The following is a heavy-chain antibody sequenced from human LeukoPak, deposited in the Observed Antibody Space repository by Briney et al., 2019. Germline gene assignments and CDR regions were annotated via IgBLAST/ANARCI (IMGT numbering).Heavy chain of an antibody. J-gene: IGHJ4*02. Sequence: PGRSLRLSCAASGFTFSSYGMHWVRQAPGKGLEWVAVIWYDGSNKYYADSVKGRFTISRDNSKNTLYLQMNSLRAEDTAVYYCARDRSSGWYMRGLDYWGQGTLVTVSS. CDR3: ARDRSSGWYMRGLDY. CDR2: IWYDGSNK. CDR1: GFTFSSYG. D-gene: IGHD6-19*01. V-gene: IGHV3-33*01.